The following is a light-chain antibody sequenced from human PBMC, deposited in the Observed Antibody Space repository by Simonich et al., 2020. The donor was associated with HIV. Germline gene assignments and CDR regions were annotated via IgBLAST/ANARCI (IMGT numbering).Light chain of an antibody. CDR2: DAS. J-gene: IGKJ2*01. V-gene: IGKV3D-20*02. CDR3: QQRSNWPPT. CDR1: QSVSSSY. Sequence: EIVLTQSPATLSLSPGERATLSCRASQSVSSSYLAWYQQKPCLAPRLLIYDASSRATGIPDRFSGSGSGTDFTLTISRLEPEDCAVYYCQQRSNWPPTFGQGTKLEIK.